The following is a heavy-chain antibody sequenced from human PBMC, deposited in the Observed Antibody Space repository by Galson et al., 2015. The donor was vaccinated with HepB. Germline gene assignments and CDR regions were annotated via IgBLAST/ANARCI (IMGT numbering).Heavy chain of an antibody. D-gene: IGHD1-7*01. Sequence: SLRLSCAASGFTFSSYAMSWVRQAPGKGLEWVSAISGSGGSTYYADSVKGRFTISRDNSKNTLYLQMYSLRAEDTAVYYCAKDLNSPGYNWNYFGEPFDHWGQGTLVTVSS. J-gene: IGHJ4*02. CDR1: GFTFSSYA. CDR3: AKDLNSPGYNWNYFGEPFDH. V-gene: IGHV3-23*01. CDR2: ISGSGGST.